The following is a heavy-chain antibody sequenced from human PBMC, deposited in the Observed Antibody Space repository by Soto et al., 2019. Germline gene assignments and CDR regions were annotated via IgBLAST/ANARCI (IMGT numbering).Heavy chain of an antibody. CDR3: ARSAGWYAIHS. Sequence: QVQLQESGPGLVKPSGTLSLTCAVSGDSVRSPYWWCWVRQPPGKGLEWIGEVFHTGTTSHNPSLRSRVTISMDTSINQFSLDLTSVTAADTAVYYCARSAGWYAIHSWGPGTLVSVSS. V-gene: IGHV4-4*02. J-gene: IGHJ4*02. D-gene: IGHD6-19*01. CDR2: VFHTGTT. CDR1: GDSVRSPYW.